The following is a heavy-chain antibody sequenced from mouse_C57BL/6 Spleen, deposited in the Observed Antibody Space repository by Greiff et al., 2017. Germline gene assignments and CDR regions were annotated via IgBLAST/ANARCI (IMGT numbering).Heavy chain of an antibody. Sequence: VQLQQSGAELVRPGASVKLSCTASGFNIKDYYMHWVKQRPEQGLEWIGRIDPEDGDTEYAPKFQGKATMTADTSSNTAYLQLSSLTSADTTVYYCTTCSNYVCDYFDYWGQGATLTVSS. CDR1: GFNIKDYY. J-gene: IGHJ2*01. CDR2: IDPEDGDT. CDR3: TTCSNYVCDYFDY. V-gene: IGHV14-1*01. D-gene: IGHD2-5*01.